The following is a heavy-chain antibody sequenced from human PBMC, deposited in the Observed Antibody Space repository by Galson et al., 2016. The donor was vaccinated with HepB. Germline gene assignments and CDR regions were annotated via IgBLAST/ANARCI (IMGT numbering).Heavy chain of an antibody. CDR3: TRDIERVGATLYFDY. V-gene: IGHV3-7*01. CDR1: GFTFSSYW. J-gene: IGHJ4*02. Sequence: SLRLPCPTSGFTFSSYWLSWVRQAPGQGLEWVAKIKQDGSEKYYADSVKGRFTTSRDNAHNSLYLQMYSLRAEDSAIYFCTRDIERVGATLYFDYWRRGTLITVSS. CDR2: IKQDGSEK. D-gene: IGHD1-26*01.